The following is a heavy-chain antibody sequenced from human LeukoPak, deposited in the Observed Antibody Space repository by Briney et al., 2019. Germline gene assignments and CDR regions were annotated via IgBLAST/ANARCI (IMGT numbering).Heavy chain of an antibody. CDR2: ISDSGGT. J-gene: IGHJ4*02. CDR1: GVSISSYY. D-gene: IGHD1-26*01. CDR3: ARDPTLLGYFDY. Sequence: PSETLSLTCTVSGVSISSYYWSWIRQSPGKGLEWIGYISDSGGTKYNPSLKSRVTILRDTSKKQFSLKLKSMTAADTAVYYCARDPTLLGYFDYWGQGTLVTVSS. V-gene: IGHV4-59*12.